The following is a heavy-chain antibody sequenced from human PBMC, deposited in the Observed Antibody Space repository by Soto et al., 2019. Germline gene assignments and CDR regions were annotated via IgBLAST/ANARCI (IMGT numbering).Heavy chain of an antibody. CDR1: GFTFSSYW. J-gene: IGHJ4*02. D-gene: IGHD3-22*01. Sequence: EVQLVEYGGGLVQPGGSLRLSCAASGFTFSSYWMHWVRQAPGKGLVWVSRINSDGSSTSYADSVKGRFTISRDNAKNTLYLQMNSLRAEDTAVYYCARAEDSSGPFDYWGQGTLVTVSS. V-gene: IGHV3-74*01. CDR2: INSDGSST. CDR3: ARAEDSSGPFDY.